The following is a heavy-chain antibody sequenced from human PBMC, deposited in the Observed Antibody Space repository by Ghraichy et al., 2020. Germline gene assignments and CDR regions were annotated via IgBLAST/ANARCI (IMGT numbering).Heavy chain of an antibody. D-gene: IGHD2-2*01. V-gene: IGHV1-8*01. CDR2: MNPHSGNT. Sequence: ASVKVYCKASGYTFTSYDINWVRQATGQGLEWMGWMNPHSGNTGYAQQFQGRVTMTRNTSISPAYMELSSLRSVDTAVYYCARALPWGYCSSTSCYSFRPYYYYYGMDVWGQGTTVTVSS. CDR3: ARALPWGYCSSTSCYSFRPYYYYYGMDV. CDR1: GYTFTSYD. J-gene: IGHJ6*02.